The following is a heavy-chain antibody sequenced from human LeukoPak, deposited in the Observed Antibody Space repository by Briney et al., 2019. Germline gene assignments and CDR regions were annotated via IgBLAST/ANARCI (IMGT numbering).Heavy chain of an antibody. V-gene: IGHV4-59*08. CDR1: GVSISSYY. D-gene: IGHD1-26*01. J-gene: IGHJ4*02. Sequence: PSETLSLTCTVSGVSISSYYWSWIRQPPGKGLEWIGYIYYSGSTNYNPSLKSRVTISVDTSKNHFSLKLSSVTAADTAVYYCARSSGTYQDSWGQGTLVTVSS. CDR2: IYYSGST. CDR3: ARSSGTYQDS.